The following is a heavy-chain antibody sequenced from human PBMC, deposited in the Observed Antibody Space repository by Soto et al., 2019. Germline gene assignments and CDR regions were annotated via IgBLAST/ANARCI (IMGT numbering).Heavy chain of an antibody. D-gene: IGHD6-25*01. V-gene: IGHV3-48*02. CDR2: ISSSNRTI. J-gene: IGHJ6*02. CDR3: ARQEHLVYSSDYYFYGMDV. Sequence: RQAPGKGLEWVSYISSSNRTINYADSVKGRFIISRDNAKNSLYLQMHSLRDEDTAVYYCARQEHLVYSSDYYFYGMDVWGQGTTVTVSS.